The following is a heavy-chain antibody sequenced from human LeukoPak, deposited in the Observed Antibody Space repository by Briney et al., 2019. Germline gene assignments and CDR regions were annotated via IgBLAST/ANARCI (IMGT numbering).Heavy chain of an antibody. CDR3: ARDCSSTSCYTAFDY. V-gene: IGHV1-18*01. J-gene: IGHJ4*02. CDR1: GYTFTSYG. Sequence: ASVKVSCKASGYTFTSYGISWVRQAPGQGLEWMGWTCAYNGNTNYAQKLQGRVTMTADTSTSTAYMELRSLRSDDTAVYYCARDCSSTSCYTAFDYWGQGTLVTVSS. D-gene: IGHD2-2*02. CDR2: TCAYNGNT.